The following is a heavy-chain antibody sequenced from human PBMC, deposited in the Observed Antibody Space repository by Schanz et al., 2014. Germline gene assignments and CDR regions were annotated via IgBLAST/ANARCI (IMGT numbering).Heavy chain of an antibody. D-gene: IGHD2-2*01. CDR1: GITFSTYV. J-gene: IGHJ3*02. CDR2: FIPILDVG. CDR3: ARGTMPGTFDI. V-gene: IGHV1-69*02. Sequence: VQLEQSGAEVKKPGSSMKVSCKASGITFSTYVVVCVRQARGQGLEWVGRFIPILDVGNYAQQFQGRVTFTADKSTSTAYMELSSLRYEDTALYYCARGTMPGTFDIWGQGTMVTVSS.